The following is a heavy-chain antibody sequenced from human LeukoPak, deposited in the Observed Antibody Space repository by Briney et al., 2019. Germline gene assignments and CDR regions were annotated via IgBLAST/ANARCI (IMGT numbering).Heavy chain of an antibody. D-gene: IGHD4-17*01. CDR1: GGTFSSSA. CDR2: IIPIFGSS. CDR3: SSVTTVTTKGHGAFDI. V-gene: IGHV1-69*01. Sequence: SVKVSCKASGGTFSSSAISWVRQAPGQGLEWLGGIIPIFGSSNYAQNFQDRVTITADESTSTAYMELSSLRSEDTAVYYCSSVTTVTTKGHGAFDIWGQGTMVTVSS. J-gene: IGHJ3*02.